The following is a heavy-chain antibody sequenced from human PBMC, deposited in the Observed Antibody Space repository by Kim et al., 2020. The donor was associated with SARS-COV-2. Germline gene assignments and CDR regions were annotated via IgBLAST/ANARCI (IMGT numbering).Heavy chain of an antibody. J-gene: IGHJ4*02. CDR3: ASDIAVAGTGEMH. CDR1: GFTFSSYG. V-gene: IGHV3-33*01. D-gene: IGHD6-19*01. CDR2: IWYDGSNK. Sequence: GGSLRLSCAASGFTFSSYGMHWVRQAPGKGLEWVAVIWYDGSNKYYADSVKGRFTISRDNSKNTLYLQMNSLRAEDAAVYYCASDIAVAGTGEMHWGQGTLVTVSS.